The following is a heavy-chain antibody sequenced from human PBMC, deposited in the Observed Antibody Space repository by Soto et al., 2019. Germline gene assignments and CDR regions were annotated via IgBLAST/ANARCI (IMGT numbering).Heavy chain of an antibody. D-gene: IGHD3-9*01. CDR2: ISSSSSTI. J-gene: IGHJ4*02. Sequence: VRQAPGKGLEWVSYISSSSSTIYYADSVKGRFTISRDNAKNSLYLQMNSLRAEDTAVYYCASCTPNYDILTGYYSAGCFFDYWGQGTLVTVSS. CDR3: ASCTPNYDILTGYYSAGCFFDY. V-gene: IGHV3-48*01.